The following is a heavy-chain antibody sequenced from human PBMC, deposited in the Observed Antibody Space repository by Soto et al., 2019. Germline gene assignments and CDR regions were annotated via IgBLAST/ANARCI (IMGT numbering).Heavy chain of an antibody. CDR2: INHSGST. Sequence: SETLSLTCAVYGGSFSGYYWSWIRQRPGKGLEWIGEINHSGSTNYNPSLKSRVTISVDTSKNQFSLKLSSVTAADTAVYYCAREKRDSSGWYDYYGMDVWGQGTTVTVSS. V-gene: IGHV4-34*01. CDR1: GGSFSGYY. D-gene: IGHD6-19*01. CDR3: AREKRDSSGWYDYYGMDV. J-gene: IGHJ6*02.